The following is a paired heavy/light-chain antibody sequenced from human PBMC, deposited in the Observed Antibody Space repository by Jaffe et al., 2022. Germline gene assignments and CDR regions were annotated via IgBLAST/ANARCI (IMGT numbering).Heavy chain of an antibody. D-gene: IGHD2-21*01. CDR1: GFTFSDYY. CDR2: ISLNSDTV. V-gene: IGHV3-11*01. Sequence: QVQLVESGGGLVKPGGSLRLSCAASGFTFSDYYMGWIRQAPGKGLEWISYISLNSDTVYYADSVQGRFIISRDNAKGSLWLQMNYLRADDTAVYYCVRARCGPDSTCYSRFYFDSWGLGTLVTVSS. CDR3: VRARCGPDSTCYSRFYFDS. J-gene: IGHJ4*02.
Light chain of an antibody. J-gene: IGKJ2*01. Sequence: EIVMTQSPVTLSVSPGERATLSCRASQSVGSNLAWYQQKPGQSPRLLIYGASTRATGVPARFGGSGSGTDFTLTISSLQSEDFAVYYCQQYYNWPPYTFGQGTKLEIK. CDR1: QSVGSN. CDR3: QQYYNWPPYT. CDR2: GAS. V-gene: IGKV3-15*01.